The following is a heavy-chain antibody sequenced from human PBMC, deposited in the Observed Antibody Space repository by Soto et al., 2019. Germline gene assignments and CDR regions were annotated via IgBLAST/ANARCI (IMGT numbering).Heavy chain of an antibody. CDR3: ARDRGYNYANAGYYYYYGMDV. CDR1: GFTFSDYW. D-gene: IGHD5-18*01. V-gene: IGHV3-7*01. J-gene: IGHJ6*02. CDR2: IKQYGSEK. Sequence: GGSLRLSCAASGFTFSDYWMSWVRQAPGKGLEWVANIKQYGSEKYYGDSVKGRFAISRDNAKSSLYLQMNSLRAEDTAVYYCARDRGYNYANAGYYYYYGMDVWGQGTTVTVSS.